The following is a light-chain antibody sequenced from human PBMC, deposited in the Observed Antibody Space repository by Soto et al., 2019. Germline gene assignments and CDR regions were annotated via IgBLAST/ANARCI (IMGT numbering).Light chain of an antibody. J-gene: IGKJ5*01. Sequence: DIQMTQSPSSVSASVGDRVPITCRASQGVSSWLAWFQQKPGKAPKIMIYEASTLQSGVPSRFRGSGSGTEFTLTISGLLPEDFSTYHCQQLNTLPFTFGQGTRLEIK. CDR1: QGVSSW. CDR3: QQLNTLPFT. CDR2: EAS. V-gene: IGKV1-12*01.